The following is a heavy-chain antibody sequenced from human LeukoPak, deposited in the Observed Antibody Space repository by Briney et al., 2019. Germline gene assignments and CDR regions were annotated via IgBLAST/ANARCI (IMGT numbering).Heavy chain of an antibody. J-gene: IGHJ4*02. CDR2: IYYSGST. Sequence: SETLSLTCTVSGGSISSYYWSWIRQPPGKGLEWIGYIYYSGSTNYNPSLKSRVTISVDTSKNQFSLKLSSVTAADTAVYYCARVMGDYYDSSGEFDYWGQGTLVTVSS. CDR1: GGSISSYY. D-gene: IGHD3-22*01. V-gene: IGHV4-59*08. CDR3: ARVMGDYYDSSGEFDY.